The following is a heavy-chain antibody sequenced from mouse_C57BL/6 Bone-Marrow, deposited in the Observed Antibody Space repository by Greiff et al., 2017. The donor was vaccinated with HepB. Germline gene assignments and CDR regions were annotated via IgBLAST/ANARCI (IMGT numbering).Heavy chain of an antibody. V-gene: IGHV1-69*01. D-gene: IGHD2-1*01. J-gene: IGHJ4*01. CDR3: AYGNYVAMDY. CDR2: IDPSDSYT. CDR1: GYTFTSYW. Sequence: VKLQESGAELVMPGASVKLSCKASGYTFTSYWMHWVKQRPGQGLEWIGEIDPSDSYTNYNQKFKGKSTLTVDKSSSTAYMQLSSLTSEDSAVYYCAYGNYVAMDYWGQGTSVTVSS.